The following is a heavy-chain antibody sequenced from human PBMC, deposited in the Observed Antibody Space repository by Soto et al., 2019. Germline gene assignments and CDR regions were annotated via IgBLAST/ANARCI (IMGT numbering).Heavy chain of an antibody. D-gene: IGHD1-7*01. V-gene: IGHV6-1*01. CDR2: TYYRSRWYN. CDR1: GDSFSSNNAA. Sequence: SQTLSLTCAISGDSFSSNNAALNWIRQSPSRGLEWLGRTYYRSRWYNDYAVSVKSRITVNPDTSKNQFSLQLTSVTPEDTAVYYCAGTTSHYWYYMDVWGKGTTVTVSS. CDR3: AGTTSHYWYYMDV. J-gene: IGHJ6*03.